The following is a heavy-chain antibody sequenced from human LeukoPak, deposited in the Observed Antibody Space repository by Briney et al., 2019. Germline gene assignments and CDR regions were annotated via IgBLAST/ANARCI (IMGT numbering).Heavy chain of an antibody. D-gene: IGHD5-18*01. CDR2: IYSGGST. Sequence: TGGSLRLSCAASGFTVSSNYMSWVRQAPGKGLEWVSVIYSGGSTYYADSVKGRFTISRDNSKNTLYLQMNSLRADDTAVYYCARDKGSYGSQYYGMDVWGQGTTVIVSS. V-gene: IGHV3-53*01. J-gene: IGHJ6*02. CDR1: GFTVSSNY. CDR3: ARDKGSYGSQYYGMDV.